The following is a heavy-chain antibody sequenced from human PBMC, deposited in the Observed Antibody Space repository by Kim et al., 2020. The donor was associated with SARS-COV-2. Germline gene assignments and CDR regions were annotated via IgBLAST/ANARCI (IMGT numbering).Heavy chain of an antibody. CDR1: GFTFSSYA. D-gene: IGHD2-8*01. CDR2: ISGSGGST. CDR3: AKDGEDIVLMVYANSSSWYDR. Sequence: GGSLRLSCAASGFTFSSYAMSWVRQAPGKGLEWVSAISGSGGSTYYADSVKGRFTISRDNSKNTLYLQMNSLRAEDTAVYYCAKDGEDIVLMVYANSSSWYDRWGQGTLVTVSS. V-gene: IGHV3-23*01. J-gene: IGHJ5*02.